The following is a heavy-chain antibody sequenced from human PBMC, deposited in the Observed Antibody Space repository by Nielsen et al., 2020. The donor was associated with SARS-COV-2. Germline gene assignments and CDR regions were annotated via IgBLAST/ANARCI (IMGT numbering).Heavy chain of an antibody. CDR1: GYTFTTYT. J-gene: IGHJ5*02. CDR3: ATSSAAAPSNWFDP. D-gene: IGHD6-13*01. V-gene: IGHV1-18*01. CDR2: ISPYSVNTNT. Sequence: ASVKVSCKASGYTFTTYTINWMRQAPGQGLEWMGWISPYSVNTNTNYAQNLQGRVTMTTDTSTSTAYMELSSLRSEDTAVYYCATSSAAAPSNWFDPWGQGTLVTVSS.